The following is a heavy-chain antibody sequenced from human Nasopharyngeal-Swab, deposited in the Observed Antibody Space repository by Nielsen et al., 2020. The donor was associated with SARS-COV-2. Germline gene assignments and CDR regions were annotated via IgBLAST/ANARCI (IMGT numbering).Heavy chain of an antibody. D-gene: IGHD3-22*01. Sequence: GRQAPGKGLEWVSTVSGSGDSTYYADSVKGRFTISRDNSKSTLYLQMNSLRVEDTAVYYCATPDSNAYYLAFDFWGQGTLVTVSS. J-gene: IGHJ4*02. CDR2: VSGSGDST. CDR3: ATPDSNAYYLAFDF. V-gene: IGHV3-23*01.